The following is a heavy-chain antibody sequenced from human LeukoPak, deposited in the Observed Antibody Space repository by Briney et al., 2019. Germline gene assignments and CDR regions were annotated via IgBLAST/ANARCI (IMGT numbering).Heavy chain of an antibody. CDR3: ARSNGIAVAGTGFDY. Sequence: SETLSLTCTVSGGSISSYYWSWIRQPPGKGLEWIGYIYFSGSTNYNPSLKSRVTISVDTSKNQFSLKMSSVTAADTAVYYCARSNGIAVAGTGFDYWGQGTLVTVSS. V-gene: IGHV4-59*01. D-gene: IGHD6-19*01. CDR2: IYFSGST. J-gene: IGHJ4*02. CDR1: GGSISSYY.